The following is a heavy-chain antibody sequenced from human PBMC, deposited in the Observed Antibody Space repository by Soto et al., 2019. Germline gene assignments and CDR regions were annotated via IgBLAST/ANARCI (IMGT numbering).Heavy chain of an antibody. J-gene: IGHJ4*02. CDR1: GFTFSSYS. D-gene: IGHD2-15*01. CDR2: ISGSGGST. V-gene: IGHV3-23*01. Sequence: GGSLRLSCAASGFTFSSYSMNWVRQAPGKGLEWVSAISGSGGSTYYADSVKGRFTISRDNSKNTLYLQMNSLRAEDTAVYYCAKHYCSGGSCYELDYWGQGTLVTVSS. CDR3: AKHYCSGGSCYELDY.